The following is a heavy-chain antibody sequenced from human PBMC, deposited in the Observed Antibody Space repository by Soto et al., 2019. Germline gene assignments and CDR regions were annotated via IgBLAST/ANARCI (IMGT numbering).Heavy chain of an antibody. D-gene: IGHD2-2*01. CDR3: ARGGYCSSTSCYRRHNWFDP. Sequence: SETLSLTCAVYGGSFSGYYWSWIRQPPGKGLEWIGEINHSGSTNYNPSLKSRVTISVDTSKNQFSLKLSSVTAADTAVYYCARGGYCSSTSCYRRHNWFDPCGQGTLVTVSS. CDR2: INHSGST. V-gene: IGHV4-34*01. J-gene: IGHJ5*02. CDR1: GGSFSGYY.